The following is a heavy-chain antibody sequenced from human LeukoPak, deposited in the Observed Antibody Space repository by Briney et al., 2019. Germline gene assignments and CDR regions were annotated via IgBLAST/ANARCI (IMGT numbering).Heavy chain of an antibody. CDR2: IKQDGSEK. Sequence: PGGSLRLSCAASGFSFSSYRMTWVRQAPGKGLEWVANIKQDGSEKYYVDSVEGRFTISRDNAKNSLYLQMNSLRAEDTAVYYCARALAVAGPTDYWGQGTLVTVSS. V-gene: IGHV3-7*01. D-gene: IGHD6-19*01. CDR1: GFSFSSYR. J-gene: IGHJ4*02. CDR3: ARALAVAGPTDY.